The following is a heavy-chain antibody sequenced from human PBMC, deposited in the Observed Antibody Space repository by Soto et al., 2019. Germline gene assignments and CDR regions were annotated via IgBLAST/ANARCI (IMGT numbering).Heavy chain of an antibody. CDR2: IWFDGSDK. J-gene: IGHJ6*02. CDR1: GFTFSNYG. V-gene: IGHV3-33*01. Sequence: HPGGSLRLSCAASGFTFSNYGMHWVRQAPGKGLEWVAVIWFDGSDKYYADSVKGRFTISRDNSKNTLYLQMSSLGAEDTAVYYCARGSADFYYYGMDVWGQGTTVTV. CDR3: ARGSADFYYYGMDV.